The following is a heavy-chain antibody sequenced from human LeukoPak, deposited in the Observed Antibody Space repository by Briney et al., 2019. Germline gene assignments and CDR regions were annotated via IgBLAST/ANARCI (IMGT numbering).Heavy chain of an antibody. Sequence: ASVKVSRKASGYTFSNYGISWVRQAPGQGLEWMGWISAYNGNTNYAQKFQGRVTMTTDTSTSTAYMELRSLRSDDTAVYYCASGGYETDAFDVWGQGTMVTVSS. V-gene: IGHV1-18*01. CDR1: GYTFSNYG. J-gene: IGHJ3*01. CDR3: ASGGYETDAFDV. CDR2: ISAYNGNT. D-gene: IGHD2-15*01.